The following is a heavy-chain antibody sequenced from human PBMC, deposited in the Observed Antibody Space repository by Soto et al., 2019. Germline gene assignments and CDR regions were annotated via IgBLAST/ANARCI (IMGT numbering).Heavy chain of an antibody. CDR2: IIPLFGTP. V-gene: IGHV1-69*06. Sequence: PRPSVKVSCKASGGTFSNYAINWVRQAPGQGLEWMGGIIPLFGTPNYAQKFQGRVTFTAHKSTSTAYMELRSLRSDDTAVYYCARGWETVGTTTPFAYWGQGTLVTVSS. CDR3: ARGWETVGTTTPFAY. J-gene: IGHJ4*02. D-gene: IGHD1-26*01. CDR1: GGTFSNYA.